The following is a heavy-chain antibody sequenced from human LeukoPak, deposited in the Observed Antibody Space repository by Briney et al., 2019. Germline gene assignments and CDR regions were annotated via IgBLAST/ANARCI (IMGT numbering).Heavy chain of an antibody. CDR1: GYTFTGYY. V-gene: IGHV1-2*02. CDR2: INPNSGGT. Sequence: ASVKVSCKASGYTFTGYYMHWVRQAPGQGLEWMGWINPNSGGTNYAQKFQGRVTMTRDTSISTAYMELSRLRSDDTAVYYCARGDYYDSSGYYDGTDYWGQGTLVTVSS. CDR3: ARGDYYDSSGYYDGTDY. J-gene: IGHJ4*02. D-gene: IGHD3-22*01.